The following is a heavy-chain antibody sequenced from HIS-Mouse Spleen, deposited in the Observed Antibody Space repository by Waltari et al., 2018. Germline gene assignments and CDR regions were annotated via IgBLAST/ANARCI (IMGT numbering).Heavy chain of an antibody. J-gene: IGHJ2*01. CDR1: GGSFSGYY. CDR3: ARELGATRYFDL. D-gene: IGHD1-26*01. CDR2: INHSGST. Sequence: QVQLQQWGAGLLKPSETLSLTCAVYGGSFSGYYWTWIRQPPGQGLEWIGEINHSGSTNYNPSLKSRVTISVDTSKNQFSLKLSSVTAADTAVYYCARELGATRYFDLWGRGTLVTVSS. V-gene: IGHV4-34*01.